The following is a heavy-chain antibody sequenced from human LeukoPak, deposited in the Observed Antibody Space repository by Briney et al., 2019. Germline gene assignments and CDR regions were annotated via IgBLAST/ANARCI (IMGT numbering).Heavy chain of an antibody. D-gene: IGHD2-8*01. Sequence: PSETLSLTCTVSGGSISSNYWSWVRQPAGKGLEWIGRIYTSGSTNCNPSLKSRVTISVDKSNNQFSLKLTSVTAADTAVYYCASMGMLLYQSIDYWGQGTLVTVSS. V-gene: IGHV4-4*07. CDR3: ASMGMLLYQSIDY. CDR1: GGSISSNY. J-gene: IGHJ4*02. CDR2: IYTSGST.